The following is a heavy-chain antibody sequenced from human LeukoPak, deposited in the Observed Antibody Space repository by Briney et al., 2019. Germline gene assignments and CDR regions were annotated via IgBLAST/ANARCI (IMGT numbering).Heavy chain of an antibody. CDR3: AKDAQRGFDYSNSLEK. J-gene: IGHJ4*02. D-gene: IGHD4-11*01. CDR1: RFTFSHYG. V-gene: IGHV3-33*06. Sequence: GGSLRLSCAASRFTFSHYGMHWVRQAPGKGLEWVAVIWNDGSNQFYADSVKGRFTVSRDNSQNTLYLQMNNLRPKETDVYYCAKDAQRGFDYSNSLEKWGQGTLVTVSS. CDR2: IWNDGSNQ.